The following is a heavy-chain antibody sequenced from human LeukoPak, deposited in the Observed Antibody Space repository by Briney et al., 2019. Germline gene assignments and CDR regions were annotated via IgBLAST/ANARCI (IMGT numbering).Heavy chain of an antibody. D-gene: IGHD6-19*01. CDR1: GYTFTSYD. CDR2: MNPNSGNT. J-gene: IGHJ3*02. CDR3: ARDGLDLLNAFDI. Sequence: ASVKVSCKASGYTFTSYDINWVRQATGQGLEWMGWMNPNSGNTGYAQKFQGRVTITRNTSISTAYMELSSLRSEDTAVYYCARDGLDLLNAFDIWGQGTMVTVSS. V-gene: IGHV1-8*03.